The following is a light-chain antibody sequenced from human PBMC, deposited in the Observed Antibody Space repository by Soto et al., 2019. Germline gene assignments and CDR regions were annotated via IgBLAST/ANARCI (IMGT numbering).Light chain of an antibody. CDR3: SSYTSSSTLNVV. V-gene: IGLV2-14*01. J-gene: IGLJ2*01. Sequence: QSALTQPASVSGSPGQSITISCNGTSSDVGGYNYVSWYQQHPGKAPKLMIYDVSNRPSGVSNRFSGSKSGNTASLTISGLQAEDEADYYCSSYTSSSTLNVVFGGGTKVTVL. CDR1: SSDVGGYNY. CDR2: DVS.